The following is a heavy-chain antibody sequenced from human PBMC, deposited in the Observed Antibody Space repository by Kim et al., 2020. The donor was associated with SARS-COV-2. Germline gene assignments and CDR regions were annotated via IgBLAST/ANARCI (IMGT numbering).Heavy chain of an antibody. CDR3: ARGLRTGYYGSGSYYNDY. CDR1: GGSFSGYY. D-gene: IGHD3-10*01. Sequence: SETLSLTCAVYGGSFSGYYWSWIRQPPGKGLEWIGEINHSGSTNYNPSLKSRVTISVDTSKNQFSLKLSSVTAADTAVYYCARGLRTGYYGSGSYYNDYWGQGTLVTVSS. CDR2: INHSGST. J-gene: IGHJ4*02. V-gene: IGHV4-34*01.